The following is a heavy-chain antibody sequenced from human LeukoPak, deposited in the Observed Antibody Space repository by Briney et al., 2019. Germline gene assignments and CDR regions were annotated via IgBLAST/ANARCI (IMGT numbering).Heavy chain of an antibody. CDR2: IIPIFGTA. D-gene: IGHD3-22*01. CDR3: ARAAENYYDSSGYPFDY. Sequence: SVKASCKASGGTFSSYAISWVRQAPGQGLEWMGGIIPIFGTANYAQKFQGRVTITADESTSTAYMELSSLRSEDTAVYYCARAAENYYDSSGYPFDYWGQGTLVTVSS. CDR1: GGTFSSYA. V-gene: IGHV1-69*13. J-gene: IGHJ4*02.